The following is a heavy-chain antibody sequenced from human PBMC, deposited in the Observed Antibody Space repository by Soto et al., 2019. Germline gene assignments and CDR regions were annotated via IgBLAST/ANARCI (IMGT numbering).Heavy chain of an antibody. D-gene: IGHD5-12*01. V-gene: IGHV1-18*01. J-gene: IGHJ6*02. CDR2: ISSYNGDT. Sequence: QVQLVQSGAEVKKPGASVKVSCKASGYTFTRSGISWVRQAPGQGPEWMGWISSYNGDTNYAQTFQGRVTMTTDTSTSTAYMELRSLRSDDAAVYYCAREGVAPYNYDGMDVWCQGTPVTVSS. CDR3: AREGVAPYNYDGMDV. CDR1: GYTFTRSG.